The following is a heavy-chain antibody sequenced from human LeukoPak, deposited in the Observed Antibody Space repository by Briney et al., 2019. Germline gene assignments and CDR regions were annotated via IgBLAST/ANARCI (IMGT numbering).Heavy chain of an antibody. CDR2: IHPQGTI. CDR3: ARGVDRSKIGY. V-gene: IGHV4-34*01. J-gene: IGHJ4*02. Sequence: PSETLSLTCAVYGGSVSGLYWNRIRRPPGKGLEWIGEIHPQGTITYSPSLESRVTMSLDTSKNQFSLRLTSVTAADTAVYYCARGVDRSKIGYWGQGTLVTVSS. D-gene: IGHD1-26*01. CDR1: GGSVSGLY.